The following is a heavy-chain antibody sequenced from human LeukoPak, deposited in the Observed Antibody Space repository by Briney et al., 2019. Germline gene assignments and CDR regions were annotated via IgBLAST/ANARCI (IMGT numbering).Heavy chain of an antibody. D-gene: IGHD3-10*01. CDR1: GFTFSTYW. CDR3: ARVATMVRVPLDALDI. Sequence: PGGSLRLSCAASGFTFSTYWMTWVRQAPGKGLQCVANIKPDGGEKYYVDSVKGRLIISRDNAKKSLYLDIDNLRAEDTAVYYCARVATMVRVPLDALDIWGQGTMVSVSS. J-gene: IGHJ3*02. V-gene: IGHV3-7*05. CDR2: IKPDGGEK.